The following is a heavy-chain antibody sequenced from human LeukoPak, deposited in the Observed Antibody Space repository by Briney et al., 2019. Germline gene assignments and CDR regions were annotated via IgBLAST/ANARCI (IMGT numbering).Heavy chain of an antibody. V-gene: IGHV1-46*01. CDR2: INPSGGST. D-gene: IGHD6-19*01. CDR3: ACGSRPSGWRTGAFDY. Sequence: ASVKVSCKASGYTFTSYYMHWVRPAPGQGLEWMGIINPSGGSTSYAQKFQGRVTMTRDTSTSTVYMELSSLRSEDTAVYYCACGSRPSGWRTGAFDYWGQGTLVTVSS. J-gene: IGHJ4*02. CDR1: GYTFTSYY.